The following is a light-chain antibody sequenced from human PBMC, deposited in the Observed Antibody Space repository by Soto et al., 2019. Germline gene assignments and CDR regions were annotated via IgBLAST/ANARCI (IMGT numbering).Light chain of an antibody. CDR3: QQYYSYPPT. V-gene: IGKV1-8*01. J-gene: IGKJ4*01. CDR1: QGMRNY. CDR2: AAS. Sequence: AIRMTQSPSSFSASTGDRVTITCRASQGMRNYLAWYQQKPGKAPKVLIYAASTLQSGVPSRFSGSGSGTDFTLTISGLQSEDFATYYCQQYYSYPPTFGGGTKVEIK.